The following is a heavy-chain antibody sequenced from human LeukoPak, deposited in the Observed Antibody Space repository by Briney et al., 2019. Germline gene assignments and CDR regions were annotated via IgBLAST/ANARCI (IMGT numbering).Heavy chain of an antibody. V-gene: IGHV1-46*01. J-gene: IGHJ3*02. CDR3: ARDLRIAVADDAFDI. CDR1: GYTFTSYY. CDR2: INPSGGST. D-gene: IGHD6-19*01. Sequence: ASVKVSCXASGYTFTSYYMHWVRQAPGQGLEWMGIINPSGGSTSYAQKFQGRVTMTRDTSTSTVYMELSSLRSEDTAVYYCARDLRIAVADDAFDIWGQGTMVTVSS.